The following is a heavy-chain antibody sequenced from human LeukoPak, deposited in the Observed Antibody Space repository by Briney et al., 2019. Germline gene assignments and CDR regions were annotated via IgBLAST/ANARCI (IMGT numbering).Heavy chain of an antibody. J-gene: IGHJ4*02. V-gene: IGHV3-21*01. Sequence: GGSLRLSCAASGFTFSSYSMNWVRQAPGKGLEWVSSISSSSSYIYYADSVKGRFTISRDNAKNSPYLQMNSLRAEDTAVYYCARGIYYYGSGSYYNVLYFDYWGQGTLVTVSS. D-gene: IGHD3-10*01. CDR2: ISSSSSYI. CDR3: ARGIYYYGSGSYYNVLYFDY. CDR1: GFTFSSYS.